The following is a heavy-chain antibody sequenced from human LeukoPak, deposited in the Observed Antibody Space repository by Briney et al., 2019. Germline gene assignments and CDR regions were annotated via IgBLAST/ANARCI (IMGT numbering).Heavy chain of an antibody. CDR3: ARKAAAGRSAFDY. Sequence: GASVKVSCKASGYTXTGYYMHWVRQAPGQGLEWMGWINPNSGGTNYAQKFQGRVTMTRDTSISTAYMELRRLRSDDTAVYYCARKAAAGRSAFDYWGQGTLVTVSS. CDR2: INPNSGGT. CDR1: GYTXTGYY. D-gene: IGHD6-13*01. V-gene: IGHV1-2*02. J-gene: IGHJ4*02.